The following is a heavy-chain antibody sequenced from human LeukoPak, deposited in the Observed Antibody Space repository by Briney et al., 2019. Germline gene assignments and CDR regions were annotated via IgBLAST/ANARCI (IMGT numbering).Heavy chain of an antibody. V-gene: IGHV4-59*01. D-gene: IGHD3-10*01. CDR1: GGSISSYY. CDR3: ARGSNYYYGSMDV. CDR2: IYYSGST. J-gene: IGHJ6*02. Sequence: MSSETLSLTCTVSGGSISSYYWSWIRQPSGKGLEWIGYIYYSGSTNYNPSLKSRVTISVDTSKNQFSLKLSSVTAADTAVYYCARGSNYYYGSMDVWGQGTTVTVSS.